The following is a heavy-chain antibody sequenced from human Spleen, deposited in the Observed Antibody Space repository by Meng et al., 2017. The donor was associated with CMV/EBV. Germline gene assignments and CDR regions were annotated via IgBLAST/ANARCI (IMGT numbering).Heavy chain of an antibody. J-gene: IGHJ5*02. V-gene: IGHV3-9*01. CDR1: GFTFDDYA. D-gene: IGHD3-3*01. CDR2: ISCNSASI. Sequence: GGSLRPPCAASGFTFDDYARPWVRQPPGKGLEWVSGISCNSASIGYADSVKGRFTISRDNAKNCLYLQIYSLRVEATALYYSAKGPSDGFVLSPESWGQGTMVTVSS. CDR3: AKGPSDGFVLSPES.